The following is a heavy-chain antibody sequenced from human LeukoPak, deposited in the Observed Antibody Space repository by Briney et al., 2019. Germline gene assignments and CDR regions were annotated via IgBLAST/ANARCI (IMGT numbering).Heavy chain of an antibody. V-gene: IGHV4-4*07. J-gene: IGHJ3*01. CDR3: ARELIAVAARCSRSSPDRDDAFDF. CDR1: GDSITGYY. Sequence: SETLSLTCTVSGDSITGYYRCWIRQPAGKGLEWIGRMYVSGSTNYNPSLKRRVTMSVDTSKNQFSRKLSSLTAADTAVYYCARELIAVAARCSRSSPDRDDAFDFWGQGTMVTVSS. D-gene: IGHD6-19*01. CDR2: MYVSGST.